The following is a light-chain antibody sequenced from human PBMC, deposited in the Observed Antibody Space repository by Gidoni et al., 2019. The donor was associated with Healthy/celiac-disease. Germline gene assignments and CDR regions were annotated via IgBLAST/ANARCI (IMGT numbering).Light chain of an antibody. CDR2: WAS. CDR3: QQYYSTPLT. V-gene: IGKV4-1*01. J-gene: IGKJ4*01. CDR1: QSVLYSSNNKNY. Sequence: GERATINCKSSQSVLYSSNNKNYLAWYQQKPGQTPKLLIYWASTRESGVPDRFSGSGSGTDFTLTISSLQAEDVAVYYCQQYYSTPLTFGGGTKVEIK.